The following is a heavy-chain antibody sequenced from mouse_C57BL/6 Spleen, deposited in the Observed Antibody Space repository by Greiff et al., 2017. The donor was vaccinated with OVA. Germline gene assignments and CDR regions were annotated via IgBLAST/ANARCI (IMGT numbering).Heavy chain of an antibody. J-gene: IGHJ2*01. Sequence: EVMLVESGRGLVKPGGSLKLSCAASGFTFSAYVMHWVRQAPEKGLEWFAYISSGSSTIYFPDTVKGRSNISRDNAKNTLFLQVTSLRSEDTAMYYCARPCDNLCYFDYWGQGTTLTVSS. D-gene: IGHD6-1*01. V-gene: IGHV5-17*01. CDR1: GFTFSAYV. CDR2: ISSGSSTI. CDR3: ARPCDNLCYFDY.